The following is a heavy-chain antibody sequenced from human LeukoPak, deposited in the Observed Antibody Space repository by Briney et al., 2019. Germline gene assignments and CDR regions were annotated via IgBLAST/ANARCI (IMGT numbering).Heavy chain of an antibody. V-gene: IGHV3-74*01. CDR2: INSDETST. Sequence: GGSLRLSCAASGFTFSSYWMHWVRQAPGKGLVWVSRINSDETSTSYADSVKGRFTISRDNAQKTLYLQMNSLRAEDTAVYYCARYCSSTSCYAFDYWGQGTLVTVSS. J-gene: IGHJ4*02. CDR3: ARYCSSTSCYAFDY. CDR1: GFTFSSYW. D-gene: IGHD2-2*01.